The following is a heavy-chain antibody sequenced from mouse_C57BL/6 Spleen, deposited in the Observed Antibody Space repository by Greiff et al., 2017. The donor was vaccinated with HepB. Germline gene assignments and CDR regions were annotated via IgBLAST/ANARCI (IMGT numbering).Heavy chain of an antibody. CDR1: GYTFTSYW. CDR2: IDPSDSET. J-gene: IGHJ2*01. CDR3: ARDYGSSGDYFDY. Sequence: QVQQQQPGAELVRPGSSVKLSCKASGYTFTSYWMHWVKQRPIQGLEWIGNIDPSDSETHYNQKFKDKATLTVDKSSSTAYMQLSSLTSEDSAVYYCARDYGSSGDYFDYWGQGTTLTVSS. D-gene: IGHD1-1*01. V-gene: IGHV1-52*01.